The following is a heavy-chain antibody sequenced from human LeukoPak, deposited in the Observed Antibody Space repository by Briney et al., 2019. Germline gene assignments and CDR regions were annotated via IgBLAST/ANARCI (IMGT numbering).Heavy chain of an antibody. V-gene: IGHV3-20*04. D-gene: IGHD3-22*01. CDR1: GFTFDDYG. CDR2: INWNGGST. CDR3: ARSALGSSGYYRSFMDV. J-gene: IGHJ6*03. Sequence: PGGSLRLSCAASGFTFDDYGMSWVRQAPGKGLEWVSGINWNGGSTGYADSVKGRFTISRDNAKNSLYLQMNSLRAEDTALYYCARSALGSSGYYRSFMDVWGKGTTVTVSS.